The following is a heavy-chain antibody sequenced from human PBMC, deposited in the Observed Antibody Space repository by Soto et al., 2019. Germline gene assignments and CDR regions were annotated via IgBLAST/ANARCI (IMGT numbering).Heavy chain of an antibody. J-gene: IGHJ5*02. CDR3: ARGGGSTNWKRHNWLDP. Sequence: SETLSLTCTVSGDSISSGDYYWSWIRQPPGKGLEWIGYIYYSGNTYYNPSLKSRITISVDTSKNQFSLKLSSVTAADTAVYYCARGGGSTNWKRHNWLDPWGQGTPVTVSS. CDR2: IYYSGNT. V-gene: IGHV4-30-4*01. D-gene: IGHD2-2*01. CDR1: GDSISSGDYY.